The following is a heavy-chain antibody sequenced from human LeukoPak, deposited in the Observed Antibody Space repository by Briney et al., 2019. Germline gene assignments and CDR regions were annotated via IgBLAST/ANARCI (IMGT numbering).Heavy chain of an antibody. J-gene: IGHJ2*01. CDR2: IYHSGST. CDR1: GGSISSGGYS. CDR3: AREVAYFDL. V-gene: IGHV4-30-2*01. Sequence: PSETLSLTCAVSGGSISSGGYSWSWIRQPPRKGLEWIGYIYHSGSTYYNPSLKSRVTISVDRSKNQFSLKLSSVTAADTAVYYCAREVAYFDLWSRGTLVTVSS.